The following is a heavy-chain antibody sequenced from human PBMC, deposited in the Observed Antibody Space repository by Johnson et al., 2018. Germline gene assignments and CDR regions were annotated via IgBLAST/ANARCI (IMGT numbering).Heavy chain of an antibody. CDR1: GFTFSTYS. J-gene: IGHJ3*02. D-gene: IGHD5-24*01. CDR2: ISTSTNTI. V-gene: IGHV3-48*02. Sequence: VQLGQAGGGLVEPGGSLRLSCAASGFTFSTYSMNWVRQAPGQGLEWIAYISTSTNTIYYADSVQARFSISIDTARNSLYLQMNSLRDDETAVYYFARDMIIREAYEIWGQGTMVTVSS. CDR3: ARDMIIREAYEI.